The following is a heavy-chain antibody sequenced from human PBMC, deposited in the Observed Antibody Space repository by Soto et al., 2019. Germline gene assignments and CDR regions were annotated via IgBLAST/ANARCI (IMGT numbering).Heavy chain of an antibody. CDR3: AREEGIVASIRYFGH. J-gene: IGHJ4*02. CDR1: GFTFSSYS. CDR2: ISSSSSTI. Sequence: EVQLVESGGGLVQPGGSLRLACAASGFTFSSYSMNWVRQAPGKGLEWVSYISSSSSTIYYADSVKGRFTISRDNAKNSLYVQMNSLRDEDTGVYHCAREEGIVASIRYFGHWGQGTLVTVAS. V-gene: IGHV3-48*02. D-gene: IGHD5-12*01.